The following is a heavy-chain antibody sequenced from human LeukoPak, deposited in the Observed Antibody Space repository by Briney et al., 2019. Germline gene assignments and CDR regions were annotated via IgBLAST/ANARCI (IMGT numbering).Heavy chain of an antibody. J-gene: IGHJ6*03. CDR2: ISSSGSTI. D-gene: IGHD1-26*01. CDR3: ARHGLSGTYPLVDHYMDV. Sequence: PGGSLRLSCAASGFTFSSHEMNWVRQAPGKGLEWVSYISSSGSTIKYADSVKGRFTISRDNAKNSLYLQMNSLRVEDTAVYYCARHGLSGTYPLVDHYMDVWGKGTTVTVSS. V-gene: IGHV3-48*03. CDR1: GFTFSSHE.